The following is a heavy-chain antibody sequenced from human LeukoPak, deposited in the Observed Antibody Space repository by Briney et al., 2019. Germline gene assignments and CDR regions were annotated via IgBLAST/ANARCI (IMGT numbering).Heavy chain of an antibody. V-gene: IGHV1-69*05. CDR3: ARGTHRGVLDY. CDR1: GGTFSSYA. D-gene: IGHD3-10*01. CDR2: IIPIFGTA. J-gene: IGHJ4*02. Sequence: WASVTVSCKASGGTFSSYAISWVRQAPGQGLEWMGGIIPIFGTANYAQKFQGRVTITTDESTSTAYMELSSLRSEDTAVYYCARGTHRGVLDYWGQGTLVTVSS.